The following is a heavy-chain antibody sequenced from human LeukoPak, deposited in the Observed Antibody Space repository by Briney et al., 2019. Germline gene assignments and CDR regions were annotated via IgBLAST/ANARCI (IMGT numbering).Heavy chain of an antibody. CDR2: ISSSSSYI. CDR1: GFTFSSYS. V-gene: IGHV3-21*01. D-gene: IGHD2-21*01. CDR3: ARDSSPGGGEMEAPWWFDP. J-gene: IGHJ5*02. Sequence: GGSLRLSCAASGFTFSSYSMNWVRQAPGKGLEWVSSISSSSSYIYYADSVKGRFTISRDNAKNSLYLQMNSLRAEDTAVYYCARDSSPGGGEMEAPWWFDPWGQGTLVTVSS.